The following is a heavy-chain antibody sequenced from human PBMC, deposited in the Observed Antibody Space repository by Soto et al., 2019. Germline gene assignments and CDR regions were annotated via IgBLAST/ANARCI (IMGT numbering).Heavy chain of an antibody. CDR3: ARGTSSPTLWGSYRPDGLDY. V-gene: IGHV4-31*03. CDR2: IYYSGST. D-gene: IGHD3-16*02. CDR1: GGSISSGGYY. J-gene: IGHJ4*02. Sequence: QVQLQESGPGLVKPSQTLSLTCTVSGGSISSGGYYWSWIRQHPGKGLEWIGYIYYSGSTYYNPSLKSRVTISVDTSKNQFSLKLSSVTAADTAVDYCARGTSSPTLWGSYRPDGLDYWGQGTLVTVSS.